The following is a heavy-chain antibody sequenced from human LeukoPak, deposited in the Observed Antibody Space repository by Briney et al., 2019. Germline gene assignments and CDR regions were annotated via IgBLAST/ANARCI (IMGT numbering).Heavy chain of an antibody. CDR1: GFTFRSFA. CDR3: AKDEEWRPPAD. V-gene: IGHV3-23*01. CDR2: ISANGVST. D-gene: IGHD3-3*01. J-gene: IGHJ4*02. Sequence: GGSLRLSCAASGFTFRSFAMSWVRQAPGKGLEWVSSISANGVSTYYADSVKGRFTISRGNSKNTLYLQMNSLRAEDTAVYYCAKDEEWRPPADGGQGTLVTVSS.